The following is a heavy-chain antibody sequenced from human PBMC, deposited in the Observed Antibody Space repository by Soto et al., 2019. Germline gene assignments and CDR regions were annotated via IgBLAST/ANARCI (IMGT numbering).Heavy chain of an antibody. D-gene: IGHD5-18*01. V-gene: IGHV1-18*01. CDR2: ISPNSGTT. CDR3: TRNVDTSMAPRLYFFYYMDV. CDR1: GYTFTSYG. J-gene: IGHJ6*03. Sequence: ASVKVSCKASGYTFTSYGIIWVRQAPGQGLEWMGYISPNSGTTSYAQKLQGRLTMTRDTSTSTVYMELSSLRSEDTAVYYCTRNVDTSMAPRLYFFYYMDVWGKGTTVTVSS.